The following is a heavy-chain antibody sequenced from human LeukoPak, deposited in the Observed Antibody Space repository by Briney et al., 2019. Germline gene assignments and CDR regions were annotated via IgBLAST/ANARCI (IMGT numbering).Heavy chain of an antibody. CDR3: AREGDSSGWYGAFDI. J-gene: IGHJ3*02. CDR1: GFTFSSYS. Sequence: GGSLRLSCAASGFTFSSYSMNWVRQAPGKGLEWVSSISSSSSYIYYADSVKGRFTISRDNAKNSLYLQMNSLRAEDTAVYYCAREGDSSGWYGAFDIWGQGTMVTVSS. V-gene: IGHV3-21*01. CDR2: ISSSSSYI. D-gene: IGHD6-19*01.